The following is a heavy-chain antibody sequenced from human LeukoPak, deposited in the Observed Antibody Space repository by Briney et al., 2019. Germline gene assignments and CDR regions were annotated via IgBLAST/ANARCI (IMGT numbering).Heavy chain of an antibody. CDR2: INHSGGT. J-gene: IGHJ6*03. CDR1: GGSFSGYY. V-gene: IGHV4-34*01. CDR3: ARQGGIDYMDV. Sequence: PSETLSLTCAFYGGSFSGYYWSWIRQPPGKGLEWIGEINHSGGTKYNPSLKSRVTISLDTSKNQFSLKLSSVTAADTAVYYCARQGGIDYMDVWGKGTTVTISS.